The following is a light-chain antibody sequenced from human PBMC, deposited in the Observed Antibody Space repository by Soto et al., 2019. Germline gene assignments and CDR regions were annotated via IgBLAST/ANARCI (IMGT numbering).Light chain of an antibody. J-gene: IGKJ5*01. CDR3: QQYHNWPPIT. V-gene: IGKV3-15*01. Sequence: EIVLTQSPGTLSLSPGDRATLYCRAIQSVSSSNLAWYQQKPGQAPRLLIYGASTRASGIPARFSGSGSETDFTLTISSLQSEDSAVYYCQQYHNWPPITFGQGTRLEIK. CDR2: GAS. CDR1: QSVSSSN.